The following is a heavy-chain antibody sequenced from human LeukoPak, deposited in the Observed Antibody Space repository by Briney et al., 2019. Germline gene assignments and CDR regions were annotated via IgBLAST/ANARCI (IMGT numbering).Heavy chain of an antibody. Sequence: ASVKVSCKASGYTFTSYGISWVRQAPGQGLEWMGWISAYNGNTNYAQKLQGRVTMTRDTSISTAYMELSRLRSDDTAVYYCARGIVVVVAATYAFDIWGQGTMVTVSS. J-gene: IGHJ3*02. CDR3: ARGIVVVVAATYAFDI. D-gene: IGHD2-15*01. CDR1: GYTFTSYG. CDR2: ISAYNGNT. V-gene: IGHV1-18*01.